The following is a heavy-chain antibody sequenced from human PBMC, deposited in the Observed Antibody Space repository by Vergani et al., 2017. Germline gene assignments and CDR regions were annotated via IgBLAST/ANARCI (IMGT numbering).Heavy chain of an antibody. J-gene: IGHJ6*02. CDR3: ARDERSYDSSGYYYYYYGMDV. V-gene: IGHV1-46*01. Sequence: QVQLVQSGAEVKKPGASVKVSCKASGYTFTSYYMHWVRQAPGQGPEWMGIINPSGGSTSHAQKFQGRVTMTRDTSTSTVYMELSSLRSEDTAVYYCARDERSYDSSGYYYYYYGMDVWGQGTTVTVSS. CDR2: INPSGGST. D-gene: IGHD3-22*01. CDR1: GYTFTSYY.